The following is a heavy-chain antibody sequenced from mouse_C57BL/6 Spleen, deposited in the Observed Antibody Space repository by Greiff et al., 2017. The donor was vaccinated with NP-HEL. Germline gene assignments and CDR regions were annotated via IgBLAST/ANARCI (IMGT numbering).Heavy chain of an antibody. D-gene: IGHD3-2*02. CDR1: GYTFTDYN. CDR2: INPNNGGT. J-gene: IGHJ2*01. Sequence: EVQLQQSGPELVKPGASVKMSCKASGYTFTDYNMHWVKQSHGKSLEWIGYINPNNGGTSYNQKFKGKAKLTVNKSSSTAYMELRSLTSEDSAVYYCARGQTAQADYWCQGTTLTVSS. V-gene: IGHV1-22*01. CDR3: ARGQTAQADY.